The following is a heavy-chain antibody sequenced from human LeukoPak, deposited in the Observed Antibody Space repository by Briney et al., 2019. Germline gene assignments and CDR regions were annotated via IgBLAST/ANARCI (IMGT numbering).Heavy chain of an antibody. CDR3: AHLGYDILAGYYN. V-gene: IGHV3-23*01. CDR1: GFTFSSHA. Sequence: GGSLRLSCAASGFTFSSHAMSWVRQAPGKGLEWVSGICGSGGSTYHADSVKGRFTVSRDNSKNMLYLKMNSLRAEDTAVYYCAHLGYDILAGYYNWGQGTLVFVSS. J-gene: IGHJ4*02. CDR2: ICGSGGST. D-gene: IGHD3-9*01.